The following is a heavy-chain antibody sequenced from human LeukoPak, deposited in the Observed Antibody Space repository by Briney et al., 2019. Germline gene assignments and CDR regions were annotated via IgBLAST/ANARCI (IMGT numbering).Heavy chain of an antibody. CDR3: ARMPRYQLLLRPNYYYYGMDV. CDR1: AYTFTSYD. CDR2: MNPNSGNT. J-gene: IGHJ6*02. V-gene: IGHV1-8*01. D-gene: IGHD2-2*01. Sequence: ASVKVSCKASAYTFTSYDINWVRQATGQGLEWMGWMNPNSGNTGYAQKFQGRVTMTRNTSISTAYMELSSLRSEDTAVYYCARMPRYQLLLRPNYYYYGMDVWGQGTTVTVSS.